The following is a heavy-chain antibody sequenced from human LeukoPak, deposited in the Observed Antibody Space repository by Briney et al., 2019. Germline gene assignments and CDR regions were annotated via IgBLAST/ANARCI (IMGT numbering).Heavy chain of an antibody. CDR2: IYYSGST. V-gene: IGHV4-39*01. CDR1: GFTFSSYA. D-gene: IGHD3-10*01. CDR3: ARRKRGGVLLIRVFDY. J-gene: IGHJ4*02. Sequence: GSLRLSCAASGFTFSSYAMSWVRQPPGKGLEWIGSIYYSGSTYYNPSLKSRVTISVDTSKNQFSLKLSSVTAADTAVYYCARRKRGGVLLIRVFDYWGQGTLVTVSS.